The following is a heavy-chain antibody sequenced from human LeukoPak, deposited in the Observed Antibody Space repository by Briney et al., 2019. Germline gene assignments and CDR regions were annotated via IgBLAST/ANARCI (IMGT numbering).Heavy chain of an antibody. V-gene: IGHV3-23*01. J-gene: IGHJ4*02. Sequence: SGGSLRLSCAASGFTFSSYAMSWVRQAPGKGLEWVSAISGSGGSTYYADSVKGRFTISRDNSKNTLYLQMNSLRAEDTAVYYCAKAVGMGDYVWGSYRPFDYWGQGTLVTVSS. CDR2: ISGSGGST. CDR1: GFTFSSYA. CDR3: AKAVGMGDYVWGSYRPFDY. D-gene: IGHD3-16*02.